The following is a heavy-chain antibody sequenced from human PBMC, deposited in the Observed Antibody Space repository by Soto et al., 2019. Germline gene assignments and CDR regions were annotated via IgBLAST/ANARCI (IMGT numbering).Heavy chain of an antibody. J-gene: IGHJ4*02. D-gene: IGHD6-19*01. Sequence: GGSLRLCCAASGFTFSSYGMHWVRQAPGKGLEWVAVISYDGSNKYYADSVKGRFTISRDNSKNTLYLQMNSLRAEDTAVYYCAKAPPPGIAVAGPDYWGQGTLVTVSS. CDR3: AKAPPPGIAVAGPDY. CDR1: GFTFSSYG. V-gene: IGHV3-30*18. CDR2: ISYDGSNK.